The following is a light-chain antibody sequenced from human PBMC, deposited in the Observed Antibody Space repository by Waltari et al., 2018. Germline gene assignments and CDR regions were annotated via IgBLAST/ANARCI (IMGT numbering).Light chain of an antibody. V-gene: IGLV3-21*02. J-gene: IGLJ3*02. CDR1: NIGGRS. CDR3: HVWDGKTVM. Sequence: SSVLTRAPSVSVAPGQTATVTCGGDNIGGRSVHWYQQRPGRAPVLVVYLDSDRPPGIPYRFSGSKSGNAATLTISRVEAGDEADYYCHVWDGKTVMFGGWTKLTVL. CDR2: LDS.